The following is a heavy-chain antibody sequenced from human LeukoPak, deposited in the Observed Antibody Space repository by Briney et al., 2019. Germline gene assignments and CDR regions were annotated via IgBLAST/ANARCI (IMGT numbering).Heavy chain of an antibody. J-gene: IGHJ5*02. CDR1: GYTFTTYG. CDR2: ISPYNGNT. V-gene: IGHV1-18*01. D-gene: IGHD3-3*01. CDR3: ARVGNGDFWSGYYRGTYNWFDP. Sequence: VASVKVSCKSSGYTFTTYGISWMRQAPGQGLEWMGWISPYNGNTKYAQKLQGRVTMTTDTSTSTAYMELRSLRSDDTAVYYCARVGNGDFWSGYYRGTYNWFDPWGQGTLVTVSS.